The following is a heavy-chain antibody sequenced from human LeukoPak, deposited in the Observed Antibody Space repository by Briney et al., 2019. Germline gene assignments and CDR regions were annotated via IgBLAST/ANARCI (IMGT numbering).Heavy chain of an antibody. CDR1: GGSINSYF. CDR3: ARGRYCSADICSGGDAFDI. J-gene: IGHJ3*02. D-gene: IGHD2-15*01. CDR2: IYYSGST. V-gene: IGHV4-59*12. Sequence: SETLSLTCTVSGGSINSYFWSWIRQSPGKGLEWIGYIYYSGSTNYNPSLKSRLTISLDTSRTRFSLKLSSVTAADTAVYYCARGRYCSADICSGGDAFDIWGQGTMVSVSS.